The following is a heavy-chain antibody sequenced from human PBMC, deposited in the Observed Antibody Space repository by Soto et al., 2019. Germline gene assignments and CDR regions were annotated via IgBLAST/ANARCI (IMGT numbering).Heavy chain of an antibody. CDR1: GFTFSSYA. CDR3: AKDGTQDIVVVVAVEDAFDI. Sequence: EVQLLESEGGLVQPGGSLRLSCAASGFTFSSYAMSWVRQAPGKGLEWVSAISGSGGSTYYADSVKGRFTISRDNSKNTLYLQMNSLRAEDTAVYYCAKDGTQDIVVVVAVEDAFDIWGQGTMVTVSS. CDR2: ISGSGGST. D-gene: IGHD2-15*01. V-gene: IGHV3-23*01. J-gene: IGHJ3*02.